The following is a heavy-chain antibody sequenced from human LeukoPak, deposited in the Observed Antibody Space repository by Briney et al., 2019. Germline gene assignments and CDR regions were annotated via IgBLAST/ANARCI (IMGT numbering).Heavy chain of an antibody. V-gene: IGHV3-7*01. CDR2: IKQDGNEK. CDR3: AKDRTYNYYGSGSYSYYMDV. CDR1: GFRFSTYW. D-gene: IGHD3-10*01. J-gene: IGHJ6*03. Sequence: GGSLRLSCAASGFRFSTYWMSWVRQAPGKGLEWVANIKQDGNEKYYVDSVKGRFTISRDNSKNTLCLQMNSLRAEDTAVYYCAKDRTYNYYGSGSYSYYMDVWGKGTTVTISS.